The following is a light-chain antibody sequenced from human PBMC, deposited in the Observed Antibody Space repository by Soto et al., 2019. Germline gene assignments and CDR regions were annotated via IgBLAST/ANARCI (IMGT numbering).Light chain of an antibody. V-gene: IGKV3-15*01. Sequence: EIVMTQSPATLSVSPGERATLSCRASQSVDSKLAWYQQKPGQGPRLLIYGASSRATGIPARFSGSGSGTEFTITIIRLQSEDFAVYYCQHYSTWLWTFGQGTKVEIK. CDR1: QSVDSK. J-gene: IGKJ1*01. CDR2: GAS. CDR3: QHYSTWLWT.